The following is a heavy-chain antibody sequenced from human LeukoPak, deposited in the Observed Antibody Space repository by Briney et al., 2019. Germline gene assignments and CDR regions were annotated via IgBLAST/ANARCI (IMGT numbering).Heavy chain of an antibody. CDR1: GGSISGSSYH. Sequence: SETLSLTCTVSGGSISGSSYHWGWIRQPPGKGLEWIGEINHSGSTNYNPSPKSRVTISVDTSKNQFSLKLSSVTAADTAVYYCAGVTIGYSYGFCDYWGQGTLVTVSS. CDR2: INHSGST. CDR3: AGVTIGYSYGFCDY. D-gene: IGHD5-18*01. V-gene: IGHV4-39*07. J-gene: IGHJ4*02.